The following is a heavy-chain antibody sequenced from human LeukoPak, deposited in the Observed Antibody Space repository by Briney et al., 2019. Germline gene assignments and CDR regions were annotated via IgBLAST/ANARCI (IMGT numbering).Heavy chain of an antibody. CDR3: AKDLYSGSRRIFDY. CDR2: ISYDGSNK. V-gene: IGHV3-30*18. J-gene: IGHJ4*02. D-gene: IGHD1-26*01. CDR1: GFTFSNYG. Sequence: PGGSLRLSCAASGFTFSNYGMHWVRQAPGKGLDWVAVISYDGSNKYYADSVKGRFTISRDNSKNTLYLQMNSLRAEDTAVYYCAKDLYSGSRRIFDYWGRGTLVTVSP.